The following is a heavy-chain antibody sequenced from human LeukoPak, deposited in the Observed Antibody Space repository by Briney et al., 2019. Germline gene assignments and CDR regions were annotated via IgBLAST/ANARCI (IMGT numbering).Heavy chain of an antibody. CDR3: AKVQGFQGNMIPYYYYGMDV. Sequence: GGSLRLSCAASGFTFSSYAMSWVRQAPGKGLEWVSAFSGSGGSTYYADSVKGRFTISRDNSKNTLYLQMNSLRAEDTAVYYCAKVQGFQGNMIPYYYYGMDVWGQGTTVTVSS. J-gene: IGHJ6*02. D-gene: IGHD3-16*01. CDR1: GFTFSSYA. V-gene: IGHV3-23*01. CDR2: FSGSGGST.